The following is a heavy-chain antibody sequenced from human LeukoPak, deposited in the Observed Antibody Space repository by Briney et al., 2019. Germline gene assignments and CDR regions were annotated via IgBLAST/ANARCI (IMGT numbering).Heavy chain of an antibody. CDR3: ARHLNAGSYPLDT. V-gene: IGHV4-59*08. D-gene: IGHD1-26*01. Sequence: SETLALTCTVSGGSIGSYYWSWIRQPPGKGLEWIAHIHDSGSTSYNPSLKSRLTMSVDTSKNQFSLRLSSVTAADTAVYYCARHLNAGSYPLDTWGPGNPVTVSA. J-gene: IGHJ5*02. CDR2: IHDSGST. CDR1: GGSIGSYY.